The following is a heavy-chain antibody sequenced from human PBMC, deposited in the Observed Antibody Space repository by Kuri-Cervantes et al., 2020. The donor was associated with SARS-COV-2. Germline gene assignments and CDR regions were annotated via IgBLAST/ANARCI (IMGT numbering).Heavy chain of an antibody. D-gene: IGHD4-17*01. V-gene: IGHV1-69*13. J-gene: IGHJ6*02. CDR1: GGTFSSYA. Sequence: SVKVSCKASGGTFSSYAISWVRQAPGRGLEWMGGIIPIFGTANYAQKFQGRVTITADESTSTAYMELSSLRSEDTAVYYCARVEEYGDSYYYYGMDVWGQGTTVTVSS. CDR2: IIPIFGTA. CDR3: ARVEEYGDSYYYYGMDV.